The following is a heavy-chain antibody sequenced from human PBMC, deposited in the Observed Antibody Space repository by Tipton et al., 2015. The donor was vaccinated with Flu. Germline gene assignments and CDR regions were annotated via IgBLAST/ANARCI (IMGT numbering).Heavy chain of an antibody. Sequence: TLSLTCTVSGGSISSSSYYWGWIRQPPGKGLEWIGSIYYSGSTYYNPSLKGRVAISVDTSKNQFALKLSSVTAADTAVYYCARDRGSSGRSDYWGQGTLVTVSS. CDR1: GGSISSSSYY. CDR2: IYYSGST. V-gene: IGHV4-39*06. J-gene: IGHJ4*02. CDR3: ARDRGSSGRSDY. D-gene: IGHD6-19*01.